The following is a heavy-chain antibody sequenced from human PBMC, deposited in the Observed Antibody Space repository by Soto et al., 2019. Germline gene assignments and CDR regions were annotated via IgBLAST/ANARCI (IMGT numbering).Heavy chain of an antibody. J-gene: IGHJ6*02. Sequence: QVQLQESGPGLVKPSQTLSLTCTVSGGSISSGGYFWSWIRQHPGKGLEWIGFIYYSGSTYYNPSLMSRFTXPXXXSXXQFSLKLSSVTAADTAVYYCAREGAAPYYYYGMDVWGQGTTVTVSS. CDR2: IYYSGST. V-gene: IGHV4-31*03. CDR1: GGSISSGGYF. CDR3: AREGAAPYYYYGMDV. D-gene: IGHD6-6*01.